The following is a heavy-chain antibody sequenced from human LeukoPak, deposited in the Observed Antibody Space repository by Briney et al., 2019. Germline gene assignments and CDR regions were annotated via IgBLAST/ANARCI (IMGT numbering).Heavy chain of an antibody. D-gene: IGHD6-13*01. CDR2: INWNGGST. CDR3: ARDRYSGSWLNWFDP. V-gene: IGHV3-20*04. J-gene: IGHJ5*02. Sequence: PGGSLRLSCAASGFTFDDYGMSWVRQAPGKGLEWVSGINWNGGSTGYADSVKGRFTISRDNAKNSLYLQMNSLRAEDTALYYCARDRYSGSWLNWFDPWGQGTLVTVSS. CDR1: GFTFDDYG.